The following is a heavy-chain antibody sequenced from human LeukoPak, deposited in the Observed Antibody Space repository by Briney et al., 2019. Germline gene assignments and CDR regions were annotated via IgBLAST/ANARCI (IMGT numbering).Heavy chain of an antibody. J-gene: IGHJ4*02. CDR3: ARDEPSPDSTDLDY. Sequence: PSETLSLTCTVSGGSISSYYWSWIRQPPGKGLEWIGYIYYSGSTNYNPSLKGRVTISVDTSKNQFSLKLSSVTAADTAVYYCARDEPSPDSTDLDYWGQGTLVTVSS. D-gene: IGHD2/OR15-2a*01. V-gene: IGHV4-59*01. CDR1: GGSISSYY. CDR2: IYYSGST.